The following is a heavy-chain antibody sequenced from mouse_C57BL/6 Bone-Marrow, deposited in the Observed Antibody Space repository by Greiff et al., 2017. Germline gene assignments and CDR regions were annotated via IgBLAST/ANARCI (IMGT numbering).Heavy chain of an antibody. J-gene: IGHJ4*01. CDR1: GFTFSSYG. CDR3: ARLGPLYAMDY. V-gene: IGHV5-6*01. CDR2: ISSGGSYT. D-gene: IGHD4-1*01. Sequence: EVKVVESGGDLVKPGGSLKLSCAASGFTFSSYGMSWVRQTPDKRLEWVATISSGGSYTYYPASVKGRFTISRDNAKNTLYLQMSSMKSEDTAMYYCARLGPLYAMDYWGQGTSVTVSS.